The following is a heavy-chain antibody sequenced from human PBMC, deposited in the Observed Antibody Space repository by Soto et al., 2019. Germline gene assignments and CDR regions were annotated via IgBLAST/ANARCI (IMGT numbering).Heavy chain of an antibody. Sequence: QVQLVQSGAEVKKPGASVRVSCKASGYTFTSYGISWVRQAPGQGLEWMGWISGYNGNTNYAQKLQGRVTMTNDTSTSTANMELSSLRSDDTGVYYCARGYCSGGSCYTGWFDPWGQGTLVTVSS. CDR2: ISGYNGNT. CDR1: GYTFTSYG. CDR3: ARGYCSGGSCYTGWFDP. J-gene: IGHJ5*02. V-gene: IGHV1-18*01. D-gene: IGHD2-15*01.